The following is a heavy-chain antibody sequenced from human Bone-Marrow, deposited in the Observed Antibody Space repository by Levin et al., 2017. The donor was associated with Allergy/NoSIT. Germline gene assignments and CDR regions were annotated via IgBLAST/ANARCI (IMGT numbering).Heavy chain of an antibody. V-gene: IGHV3-21*01. CDR2: ISSSSSYI. D-gene: IGHD6-13*01. J-gene: IGHJ6*03. Sequence: GGSLRLSCAASGFTFSSYSMNWVRQAPGKGLEWVSSISSSSSYIYYADSVKGRFTISRDNAKNSLYLQMNSLRAEDTAVYYCAREVGYSSRSYYYYMDGWGKGTTVTVSS. CDR3: AREVGYSSRSYYYYMDG. CDR1: GFTFSSYS.